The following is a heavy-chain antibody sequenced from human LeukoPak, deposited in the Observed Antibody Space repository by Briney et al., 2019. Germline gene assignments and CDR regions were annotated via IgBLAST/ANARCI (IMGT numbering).Heavy chain of an antibody. Sequence: GGSLRLSCAASGFTVSSNYMSWVRQAPGKGLYWVSVMYSGCSTYYADSVKGRFTISRDNSKNTLYLQMNSLRAEDFFFSSRRRHTRFYTVTPPDYWGQGTLVTVSS. D-gene: IGHD4-17*01. CDR2: MYSGCST. V-gene: IGHV3-66*01. CDR3: RRHTRFYTVTPPDY. J-gene: IGHJ4*02. CDR1: GFTVSSNY.